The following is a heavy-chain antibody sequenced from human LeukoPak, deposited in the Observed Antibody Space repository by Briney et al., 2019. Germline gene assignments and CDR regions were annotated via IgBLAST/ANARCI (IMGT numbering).Heavy chain of an antibody. D-gene: IGHD3-22*01. J-gene: IGHJ4*02. CDR1: GFTFSSYG. Sequence: GGSLRLSCAASGFTFSSYGMHWVRQAPGKGLEWVAFIRYDGSNKYYADSVKGRFTIPRDNSKNTLNLQMNSLRAEDTAVYYCAKDGNYYDSSGYGDYWGQGTLVTVSS. V-gene: IGHV3-30*02. CDR2: IRYDGSNK. CDR3: AKDGNYYDSSGYGDY.